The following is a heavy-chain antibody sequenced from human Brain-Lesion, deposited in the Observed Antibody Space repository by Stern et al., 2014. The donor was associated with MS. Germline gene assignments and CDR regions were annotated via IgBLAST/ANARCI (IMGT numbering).Heavy chain of an antibody. J-gene: IGHJ4*02. V-gene: IGHV3-33*01. CDR2: IWYDGSNK. CDR1: GFTFSSYG. D-gene: IGHD6-13*01. Sequence: VQLLESGGGVVQPGRSLRLSCAASGFTFSSYGMHWVRQAPGKGLEWVAVIWYDGSNKYYADSVKGRFTISRDNSKNTLYLQMNSLRAEDTAVYYCARDLRKYSSSWYSFDYWGQGTLVTVSS. CDR3: ARDLRKYSSSWYSFDY.